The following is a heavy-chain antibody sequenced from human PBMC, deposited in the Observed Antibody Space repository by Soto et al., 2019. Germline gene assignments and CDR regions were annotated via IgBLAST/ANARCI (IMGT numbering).Heavy chain of an antibody. CDR2: IIPIFGTA. CDR3: ARYCSSTSCYPYYYYGMDV. Sequence: SVKVSCKASGGTFSSYAISWVRQAPGQGLEWMGGIIPIFGTANYAQKFQGRVTITADESTSTAYMGLSSLRSEDTAVYYCARYCSSTSCYPYYYYGMDVWGQGTTVTVSS. V-gene: IGHV1-69*13. J-gene: IGHJ6*02. D-gene: IGHD2-2*01. CDR1: GGTFSSYA.